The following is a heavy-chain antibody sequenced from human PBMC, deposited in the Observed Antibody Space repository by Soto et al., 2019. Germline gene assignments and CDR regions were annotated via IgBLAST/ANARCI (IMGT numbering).Heavy chain of an antibody. CDR2: ISAYNGNT. CDR3: ARVNYRPPYYYSYGMDV. CDR1: GYTFTSYG. D-gene: IGHD1-7*01. Sequence: QVQLVQSGAEVKKPGASVKVSCKASGYTFTSYGISWVRQAPGQGLEWMGWISAYNGNTNYAQKLQGRVTMTTDTSTSTAYMELRSLRSDDTAVYYCARVNYRPPYYYSYGMDVWGQGTTVTVSS. J-gene: IGHJ6*02. V-gene: IGHV1-18*01.